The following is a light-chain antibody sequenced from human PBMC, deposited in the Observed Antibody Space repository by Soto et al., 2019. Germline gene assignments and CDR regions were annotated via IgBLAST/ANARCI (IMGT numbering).Light chain of an antibody. V-gene: IGKV1-5*03. CDR3: QQYNSWWT. J-gene: IGKJ2*02. CDR2: KAS. Sequence: DIQITQSPSTLSASVGDRVTITCWASQSISSWLAWYQQKPGKAPKLLIYKASSLESGVPSRFSGSGSGTEFTLTISSLQPDDFATYYCQQYNSWWTFGQGTKLEIK. CDR1: QSISSW.